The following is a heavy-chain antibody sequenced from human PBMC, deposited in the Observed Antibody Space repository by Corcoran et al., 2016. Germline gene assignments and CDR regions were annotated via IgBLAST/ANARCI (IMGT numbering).Heavy chain of an antibody. CDR3: ARDYGDYVNYYYYHGMDV. CDR2: INHSGST. D-gene: IGHD4-17*01. CDR1: GGSFSGYY. Sequence: QVQLQQWGAGLLKPSETLSLTCAVYGGSFSGYYWSWVRQPPGKGLEWIGEINHSGSTNYNPSLKSRVTISVDTSKNQFSLKLSSVTAADAAVYYCARDYGDYVNYYYYHGMDVWGQGTTVTVSS. V-gene: IGHV4-34*01. J-gene: IGHJ6*02.